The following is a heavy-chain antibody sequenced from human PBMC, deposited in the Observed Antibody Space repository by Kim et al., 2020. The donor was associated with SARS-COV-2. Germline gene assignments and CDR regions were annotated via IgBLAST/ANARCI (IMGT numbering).Heavy chain of an antibody. D-gene: IGHD3-22*01. Sequence: SETLSLTCTVSGGSISSSSYYWGWIRQAPGKGLEWIGSIYYSGSTYYNPSLKSRVTISVDTSKNQFSLKLSSVTAADTAVYYCARDRSLATMIVVRPGFDPWGQGTLVTVSS. V-gene: IGHV4-39*07. CDR3: ARDRSLATMIVVRPGFDP. CDR1: GGSISSSSYY. J-gene: IGHJ5*02. CDR2: IYYSGST.